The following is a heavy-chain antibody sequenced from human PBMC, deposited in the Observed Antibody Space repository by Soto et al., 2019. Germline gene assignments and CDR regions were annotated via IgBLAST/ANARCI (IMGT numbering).Heavy chain of an antibody. D-gene: IGHD2-2*01. J-gene: IGHJ4*02. V-gene: IGHV3-15*07. CDR2: IKSKIVGETT. Sequence: GGSLRLSCAASGITFSTTYMNWVRQAPGKGLEWVGRIKSKIVGETTDFSAPVKGRFALSRDDSKNTVSLQMNSLKSEDTAIYYCTTDNCRSSTCYLNYWGQGALVTVSS. CDR3: TTDNCRSSTCYLNY. CDR1: GITFSTTY.